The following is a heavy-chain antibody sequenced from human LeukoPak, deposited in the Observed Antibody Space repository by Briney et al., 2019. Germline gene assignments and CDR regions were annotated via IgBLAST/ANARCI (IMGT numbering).Heavy chain of an antibody. V-gene: IGHV7-4-1*02. CDR2: INTNTGNP. D-gene: IGHD6-19*01. CDR3: ARGGYSRGQGSPFDY. J-gene: IGHJ4*02. CDR1: GYTFTNYP. Sequence: ASVKVSCKASGYTFTNYPMIWVRQAPGQGLEWMGWINTNTGNPTYAQGFAGRFVFSLDTSVGTTYLQINSLKTEDTAVYYCARGGYSRGQGSPFDYWGQGTLVTVSS.